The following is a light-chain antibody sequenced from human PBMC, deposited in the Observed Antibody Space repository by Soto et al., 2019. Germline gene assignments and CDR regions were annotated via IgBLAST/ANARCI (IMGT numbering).Light chain of an antibody. CDR1: QDISNS. CDR3: QQYDNLPLT. V-gene: IGKV1-33*01. J-gene: IGKJ4*01. Sequence: DIQMTQSPSSRSASVGDRVTITFQASQDISNSLNWYQQKPGKAPKLLIYDASNLETGVPSRFSGSGSGTDFTFTISSLQPEDIATYYCQQYDNLPLTFGGGTKVDIK. CDR2: DAS.